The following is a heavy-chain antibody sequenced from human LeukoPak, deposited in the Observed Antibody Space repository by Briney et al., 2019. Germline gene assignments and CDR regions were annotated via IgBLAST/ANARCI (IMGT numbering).Heavy chain of an antibody. CDR2: ISSTSSYI. CDR1: GFTFSSCS. CDR3: TRDWVDAGLDV. V-gene: IGHV3-21*01. J-gene: IGHJ6*02. D-gene: IGHD3-16*01. Sequence: GGSLRLSCAASGFTFSSCSMNWVRQAPGKGLEWVSSISSTSSYISYTDSVKGRFTISRDDAKNSLYLHMKDLRDDDTAIYYCTRDWVDAGLDVWGHGTTVTVSS.